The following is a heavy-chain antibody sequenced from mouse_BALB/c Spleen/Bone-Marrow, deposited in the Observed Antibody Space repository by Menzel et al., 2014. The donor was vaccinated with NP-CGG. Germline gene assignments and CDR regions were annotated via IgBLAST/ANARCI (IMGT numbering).Heavy chain of an antibody. J-gene: IGHJ2*01. V-gene: IGHV1-87*01. CDR2: IYPGEGDT. CDR1: GYTFTTYW. CDR3: SREPSNWGYY. Sequence: VKLMESGAELARPGASVKLSCKTSGYTFTTYWMQWVKQRPGQGLEWIGAIYPGEGDTRYTQKFKGKATLTADKSSSTAYMQLSNLTSEDSAVYYCSREPSNWGYYWGQGTTRTVSS.